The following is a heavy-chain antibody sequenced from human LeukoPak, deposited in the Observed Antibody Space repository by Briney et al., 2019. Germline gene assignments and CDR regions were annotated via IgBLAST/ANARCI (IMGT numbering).Heavy chain of an antibody. CDR3: AREYYGP. CDR2: IYSRGST. CDR1: GFTVSNYY. J-gene: IGHJ5*02. V-gene: IGHV3-66*03. Sequence: GGSVRLSCAASGFTVSNYYMRWVRQAPGKGLEWVASIYSRGSTSYAESVKCRSTISRDNTKNTSFLQMNSLRGVDTAVYYCAREYYGPSGQGTLVTASS. D-gene: IGHD4-17*01.